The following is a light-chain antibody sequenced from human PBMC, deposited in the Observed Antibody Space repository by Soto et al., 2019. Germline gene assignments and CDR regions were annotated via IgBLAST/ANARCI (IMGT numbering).Light chain of an antibody. CDR3: LLSYSGARV. V-gene: IGLV7-46*01. J-gene: IGLJ2*01. Sequence: QAVVPQEPSLTVSPGGTVTLTCGSITGTVTTGHAPYWFQQKPGQAPRTLIYETTNRHSWTPARFSGSLLGGKAALTLSGAQPEDEAEYYCLLSYSGARVFGGGTKLTVL. CDR1: TGTVTTGHA. CDR2: ETT.